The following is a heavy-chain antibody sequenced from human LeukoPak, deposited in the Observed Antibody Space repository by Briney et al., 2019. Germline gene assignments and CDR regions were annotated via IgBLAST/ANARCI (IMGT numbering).Heavy chain of an antibody. D-gene: IGHD4-17*01. CDR1: GFTFSSYA. J-gene: IGHJ3*02. CDR3: AKDRDGDPRSKVTDAFDI. Sequence: QTGGSLRLSCAASGFTFSSYAMSWVRQAPRKGLEWVSAISGSGGSTYYADSVKGRFTISRDNSKNTLYLQMNSLRAEDTAVYYCAKDRDGDPRSKVTDAFDIWGQGTMVTVSS. CDR2: ISGSGGST. V-gene: IGHV3-23*01.